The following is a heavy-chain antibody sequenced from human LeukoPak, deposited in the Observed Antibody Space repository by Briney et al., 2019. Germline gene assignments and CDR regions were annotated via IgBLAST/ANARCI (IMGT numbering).Heavy chain of an antibody. V-gene: IGHV4-4*02. CDR1: GDSITSNH. CDR2: VHHSGGT. J-gene: IGHJ4*02. D-gene: IGHD2-21*01. CDR3: ARHGGHYQSDD. Sequence: SETLSLTYTVSGDSITSNHWSWVRQPPGKGLEWIGQVHHSGGTSYNPSLRSRVTISIDKSENQFSLKLNSVYAEDPAVHYWARHGGHYQSDDWGQGTLVTVSS.